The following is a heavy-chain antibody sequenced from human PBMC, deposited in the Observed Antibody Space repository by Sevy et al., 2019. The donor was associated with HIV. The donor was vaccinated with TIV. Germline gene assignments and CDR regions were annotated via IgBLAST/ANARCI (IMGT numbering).Heavy chain of an antibody. J-gene: IGHJ4*02. Sequence: GGSLRLSCSASGFTFSSYAMHWVRQAPGKGLEYVSAISSNGGSTYYEDSVKGIFTFSRDNSKNTLYLQMSSLRAEDTAVYYCVVSRITMIVVVIVFDYWGQGTLVTVSS. CDR2: ISSNGGST. V-gene: IGHV3-64D*06. CDR3: VVSRITMIVVVIVFDY. CDR1: GFTFSSYA. D-gene: IGHD3-22*01.